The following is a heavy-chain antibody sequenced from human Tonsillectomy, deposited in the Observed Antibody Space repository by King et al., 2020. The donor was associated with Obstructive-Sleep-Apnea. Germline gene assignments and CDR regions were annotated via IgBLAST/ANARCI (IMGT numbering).Heavy chain of an antibody. J-gene: IGHJ6*02. D-gene: IGHD3-10*01. Sequence: QLQESGPGLVKPSETLSLTCTVSRGSINSYWSWIRQPPGKGLAWIGYIYYNGNTGYNPSLKSRVTISVDTSKKEFSLKLSSVTAADTAVYYCARHQGSASPRAYYYGMDVWGQGTTVTVSS. CDR3: ARHQGSASPRAYYYGMDV. V-gene: IGHV4-59*08. CDR1: RGSINSY. CDR2: IYYNGNT.